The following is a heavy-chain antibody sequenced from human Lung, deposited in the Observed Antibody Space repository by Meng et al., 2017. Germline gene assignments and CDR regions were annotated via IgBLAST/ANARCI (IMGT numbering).Heavy chain of an antibody. CDR1: DYTFTGYG. J-gene: IGHJ4*02. V-gene: IGHV1-18*01. D-gene: IGHD3-10*01. CDR2: LGAHPGDT. Sequence: HVQLLQFGAEVKQPGASFKVSCKASDYTFTGYGVCGVRQAPGQGLEWMAWLGAHPGDTSFAPKFLGRVTVTADTATATAYMELRSLRSDDTAVYYCARGTPGRSYCDYWGLGTLVTVSS. CDR3: ARGTPGRSYCDY.